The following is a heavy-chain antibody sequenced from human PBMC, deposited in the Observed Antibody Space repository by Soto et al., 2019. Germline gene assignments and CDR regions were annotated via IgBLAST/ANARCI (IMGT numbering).Heavy chain of an antibody. CDR1: GFTFSSYG. CDR3: AKTGSGRAALGRDFDY. J-gene: IGHJ4*02. Sequence: QVQLVASGGGVVQPGRSLRLSCAASGFTFSSYGMHWVRQAPGKGLEWVAVISYDGSNKYYADSVKGRFTISRDNSKNTLYLQMNSLSAEDTAVYYCAKTGSGRAALGRDFDYWGQGTLVTVSS. CDR2: ISYDGSNK. D-gene: IGHD6-13*01. V-gene: IGHV3-30*18.